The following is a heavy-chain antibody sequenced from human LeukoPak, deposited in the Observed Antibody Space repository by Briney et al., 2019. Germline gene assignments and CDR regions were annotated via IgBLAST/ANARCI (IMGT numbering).Heavy chain of an antibody. CDR2: ISGSGGTT. CDR3: AKATGEYHHNPFDY. CDR1: GFTFSSYA. Sequence: GGSLRLSCAASGFTFSSYAMSWVRQPPGKGLEWVSVISGSGGTTYYADSVKGRFTISRDNSKNTLYLQMNSLRAEDTAAYYCAKATGEYHHNPFDYWGQGTLVTVSS. V-gene: IGHV3-23*01. J-gene: IGHJ4*02. D-gene: IGHD3-16*01.